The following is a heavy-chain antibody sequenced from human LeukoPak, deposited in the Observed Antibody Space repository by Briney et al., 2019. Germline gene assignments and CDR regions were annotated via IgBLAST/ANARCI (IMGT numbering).Heavy chain of an antibody. V-gene: IGHV4-61*02. D-gene: IGHD4-23*01. CDR2: IYTSGST. Sequence: SQTVSLTCTVSGGSISSGSYYWSWIRQPAGKGLEWIGRIYTSGSTNYNPSLKSRVTISVDTSKNQFSLKLSSVTAADTAVYYCASTNNYGGNSNFDYWGQGTLVTVSS. CDR1: GGSISSGSYY. J-gene: IGHJ4*02. CDR3: ASTNNYGGNSNFDY.